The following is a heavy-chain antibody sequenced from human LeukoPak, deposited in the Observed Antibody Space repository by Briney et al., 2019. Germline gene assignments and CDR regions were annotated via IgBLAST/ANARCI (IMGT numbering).Heavy chain of an antibody. CDR1: GGSISSGDYY. CDR3: ARPYYYDSRIDP. V-gene: IGHV4-30-4*01. Sequence: SQTLSLTCTVSGGSISSGDYYWSWIRQPPGKCLEWIAYMYYSGSTYYNPSLKSRVTMSADTSKNQLSLKLSSVTAADTAVYYCARPYYYDSRIDPWGQGILVTVSS. D-gene: IGHD3-22*01. CDR2: MYYSGST. J-gene: IGHJ5*02.